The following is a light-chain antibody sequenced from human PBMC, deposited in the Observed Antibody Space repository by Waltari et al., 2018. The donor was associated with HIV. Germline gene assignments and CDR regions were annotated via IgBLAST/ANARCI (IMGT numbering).Light chain of an antibody. CDR2: DAS. CDR3: QQYDDLPLT. Sequence: DIQMTQSPSSLSASVGDRVTITCQASQVISHYLTWFQQKPGKAPKLLIYDASNLETGVPSRFSGRGSGTDFTFTISSLQPEDIAAYYCQQYDDLPLTFGGGTKVEIK. J-gene: IGKJ4*01. V-gene: IGKV1-33*01. CDR1: QVISHY.